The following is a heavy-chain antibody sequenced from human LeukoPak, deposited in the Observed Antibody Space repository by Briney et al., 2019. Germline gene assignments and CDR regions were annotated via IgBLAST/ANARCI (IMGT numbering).Heavy chain of an antibody. V-gene: IGHV3-30*02. CDR3: ARDKGYDSSGYHSDDLFS. CDR1: GFTFSLFG. Sequence: GGSLRLSCAASGFTFSLFGIHGVRQAPGKGREGVAFIRSDGSYKYEGNNNYYADSVKGRFTISRDNSRNTLYLQMNSLRADDTAVYYCARDKGYDSSGYHSDDLFSWGQGTLVTVSS. J-gene: IGHJ5*02. CDR2: IRSDGSYK. D-gene: IGHD3-22*01.